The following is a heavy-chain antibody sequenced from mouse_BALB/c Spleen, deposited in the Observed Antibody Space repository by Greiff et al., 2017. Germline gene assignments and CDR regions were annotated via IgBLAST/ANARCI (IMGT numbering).Heavy chain of an antibody. CDR3: ARGYDGYYGYFDY. CDR1: GFSLTGYG. J-gene: IGHJ2*01. V-gene: IGHV2-6-7*01. Sequence: VKLQESGPGLVAPSQSLSITCTVSGFSLTGYGVNWVRQPPGKGLEWLGMIWGDGSTDYNSALKSRLSISKDNSKSQVFLKMNSLQTDDTARYYCARGYDGYYGYFDYWGQGTTLTVSS. D-gene: IGHD2-3*01. CDR2: IWGDGST.